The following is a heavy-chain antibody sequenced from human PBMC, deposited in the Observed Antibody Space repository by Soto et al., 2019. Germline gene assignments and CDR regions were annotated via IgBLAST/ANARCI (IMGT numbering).Heavy chain of an antibody. Sequence: PGGSLRLSCAASGFSFSSSSFNWVRQAPGKGLEWIAYISSSSRTVHYIDSVRARFTVSRDNAKNSVFLQMNSLRHEDTAVYYCARRYKFETNAYNHRSNAFDFWGQGTMVTVSS. V-gene: IGHV3-48*02. CDR2: ISSSSRTV. CDR1: GFSFSSSS. CDR3: ARRYKFETNAYNHRSNAFDF. J-gene: IGHJ3*01. D-gene: IGHD3-16*01.